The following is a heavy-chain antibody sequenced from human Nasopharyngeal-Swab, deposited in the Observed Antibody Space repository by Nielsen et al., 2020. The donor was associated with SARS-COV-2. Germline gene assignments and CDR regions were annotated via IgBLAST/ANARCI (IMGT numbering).Heavy chain of an antibody. CDR3: VRPTYYDYYGMDV. Sequence: GESLKISCAASGFTVSSNYMSWVRQAPGKGLEWVSVIYSGGSTYYADSVKGRFTISRDNSKNTLYLQMNSLRAEDTAVYYCVRPTYYDYYGMDVWGQGTTVTVSS. D-gene: IGHD3-3*01. V-gene: IGHV3-53*01. CDR2: IYSGGST. CDR1: GFTVSSNY. J-gene: IGHJ6*02.